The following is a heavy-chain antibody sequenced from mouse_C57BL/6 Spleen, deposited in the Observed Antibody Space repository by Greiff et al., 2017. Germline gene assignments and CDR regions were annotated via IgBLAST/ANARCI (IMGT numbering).Heavy chain of an antibody. J-gene: IGHJ4*01. CDR3: ARSATVVAPYYAMDY. Sequence: VHLVESGPELVKPGASVKISCKASGYAFSSSWMNWVKQRPGKGLEWIGRIYPGDGATNYNGQFKGKATLTADKSSSTAYMQLSSLTSEDSAVYFCARSATVVAPYYAMDYWGQGTSVTVSS. D-gene: IGHD1-1*01. CDR2: IYPGDGAT. V-gene: IGHV1-82*01. CDR1: GYAFSSSW.